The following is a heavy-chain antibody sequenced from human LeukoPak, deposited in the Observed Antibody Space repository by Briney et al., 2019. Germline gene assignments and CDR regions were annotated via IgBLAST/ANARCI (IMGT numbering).Heavy chain of an antibody. Sequence: PSETLSLTCTVSGGSISSYYWSWIRQPPGKGLEWIGYIYYSGSTNYNPSLKSRVTISVDTSKNQFSLKLSSVTAADTAVYYCARTAVEMAXYXGQGTLVTVSS. V-gene: IGHV4-59*01. CDR1: GGSISSYY. D-gene: IGHD5-24*01. CDR3: ARTAVEMAXY. CDR2: IYYSGST. J-gene: IGHJ4*02.